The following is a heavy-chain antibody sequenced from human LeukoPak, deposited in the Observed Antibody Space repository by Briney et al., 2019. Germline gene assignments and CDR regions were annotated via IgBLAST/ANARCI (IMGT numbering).Heavy chain of an antibody. Sequence: ASVKVSCKASGYTFTSYAMHWVRQAPGQRREWMGWINACNGNTKYSQKLQGRVTITRDTSASTAYMELSSLRSEDTAVYYCARPGIAAAAPVAEYFQHWGQGPLVTVSS. CDR3: ARPGIAAAAPVAEYFQH. V-gene: IGHV1-3*01. J-gene: IGHJ1*01. D-gene: IGHD6-13*01. CDR2: INACNGNT. CDR1: GYTFTSYA.